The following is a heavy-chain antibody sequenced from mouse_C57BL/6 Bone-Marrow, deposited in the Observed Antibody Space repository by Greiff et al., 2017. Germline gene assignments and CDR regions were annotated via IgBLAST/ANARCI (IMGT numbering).Heavy chain of an antibody. V-gene: IGHV1-81*01. CDR3: AIVEVGATLYYFDY. CDR2: IYPRSGKT. D-gene: IGHD1-1*02. J-gene: IGHJ2*01. CDR1: GYTFTSYG. Sequence: QVQLQQSGAELARPGASVKLSCKASGYTFTSYGISWVKQRTGQGLEWIGEIYPRSGKTYYNEKFKGKATLTVDKSSSTAYMELRSLRYEDSAVYFWAIVEVGATLYYFDYWGQGTTLTVSS.